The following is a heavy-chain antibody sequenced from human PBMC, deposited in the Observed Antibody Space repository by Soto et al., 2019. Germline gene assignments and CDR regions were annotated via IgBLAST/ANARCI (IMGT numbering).Heavy chain of an antibody. CDR2: INHSGST. V-gene: IGHV4-34*01. D-gene: IGHD2-8*01. J-gene: IGHJ4*02. CDR1: GGSFSGYY. Sequence: SEALSLTCAVYGGSFSGYYWSLIRQPPGKGLEWIGEINHSGSTNYNPSLKSRVTISVDTSKNQFSLKLSSVTAADTAVYYCARDNCTNGVCYSPFDYWGQGTLVTVS. CDR3: ARDNCTNGVCYSPFDY.